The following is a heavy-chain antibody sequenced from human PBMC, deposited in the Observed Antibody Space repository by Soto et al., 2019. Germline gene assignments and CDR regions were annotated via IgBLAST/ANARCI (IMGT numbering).Heavy chain of an antibody. V-gene: IGHV3-74*01. CDR2: INSDGSST. Sequence: GGSLRLSCAASGFTFSSYWMHWVRQAPRKGLVWVSRINSDGSSTSYADSVKGRFTISRDNAKNTLYLQMNSLRAEDTAVYYCARDPNPLYNYYYYMDVWGKGTTVTVSS. CDR1: GFTFSSYW. CDR3: ARDPNPLYNYYYYMDV. J-gene: IGHJ6*03. D-gene: IGHD3-10*01.